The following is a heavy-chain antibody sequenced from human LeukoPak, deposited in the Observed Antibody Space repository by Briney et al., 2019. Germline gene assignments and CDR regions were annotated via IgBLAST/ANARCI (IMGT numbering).Heavy chain of an antibody. Sequence: TSETLSLTCTVSGGSISSYYWSWIRQPPGKGLEWIGYIYYSGSTNYNPSLKSRVTISVDTSKNQFSLKLSSVTAADTAVYYCARDRGYSYGWGSAFDIWGQGTMVTVSS. J-gene: IGHJ3*02. D-gene: IGHD5-18*01. V-gene: IGHV4-59*01. CDR1: GGSISSYY. CDR3: ARDRGYSYGWGSAFDI. CDR2: IYYSGST.